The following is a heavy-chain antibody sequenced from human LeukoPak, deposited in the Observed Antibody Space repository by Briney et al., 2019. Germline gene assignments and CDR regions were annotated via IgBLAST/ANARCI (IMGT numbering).Heavy chain of an antibody. CDR2: MNPNSGNT. J-gene: IGHJ4*02. CDR3: ARRSMAARVLDY. V-gene: IGHV1-8*01. Sequence: GASVKVSCKASGYTFTSYDINWVRQATGQGLEWMGWMNPNSGNTGYAQKFQGRVTMTRNTSISTAYMELSSLRSEDTAVYYCARRSMAARVLDYWGQGTLVTVSS. D-gene: IGHD6-6*01. CDR1: GYTFTSYD.